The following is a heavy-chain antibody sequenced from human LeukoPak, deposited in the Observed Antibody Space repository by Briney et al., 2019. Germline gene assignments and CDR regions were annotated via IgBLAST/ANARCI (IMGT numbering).Heavy chain of an antibody. J-gene: IGHJ3*02. CDR1: GFTFSSYA. V-gene: IGHV3-64*01. CDR3: ARAQYVWGSPLIGSHAFDI. CDR2: ISSNGGST. D-gene: IGHD3-16*01. Sequence: GGSLRLSCAASGFTFSSYAMHWVRQAPGKGLEYVSAISSNGGSTYYANSVKGRFTISRDNSKNTLYLQIGSLRAEDMAVYYSARAQYVWGSPLIGSHAFDIWGQGTMVTVSS.